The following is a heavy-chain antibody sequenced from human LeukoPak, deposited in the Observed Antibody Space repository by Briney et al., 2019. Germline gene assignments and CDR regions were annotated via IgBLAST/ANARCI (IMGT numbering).Heavy chain of an antibody. Sequence: SLETLSLTCAVYGGSFSGYYWSCIRQPPGKRLWWMGEINHSGSTNYNPSLKSRVTISLDESKNRISLKRSSVTAADTAGYYCTVAVAFRIWAQGTMVTVSS. CDR2: INHSGST. V-gene: IGHV4-34*01. CDR1: GGSFSGYY. D-gene: IGHD6-19*01. J-gene: IGHJ3*02. CDR3: TVAVAFRI.